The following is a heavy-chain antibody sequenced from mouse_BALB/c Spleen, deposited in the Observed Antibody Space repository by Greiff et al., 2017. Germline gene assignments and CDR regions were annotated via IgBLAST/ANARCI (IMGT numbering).Heavy chain of an antibody. J-gene: IGHJ3*01. CDR2: INPYNGAT. V-gene: IGHV1-26*01. Sequence: EVQLQQSGPELVKPGASVKISCKASGYSFTGYYMHWVKQSHVKSLEWIGRINPYNGATSYNQNFKDKASLTVDKSSSTAYMELHSLTSEDSAVYYCARDDGSAWFAYWGQGTLVTVSA. CDR3: ARDDGSAWFAY. D-gene: IGHD2-3*01. CDR1: GYSFTGYY.